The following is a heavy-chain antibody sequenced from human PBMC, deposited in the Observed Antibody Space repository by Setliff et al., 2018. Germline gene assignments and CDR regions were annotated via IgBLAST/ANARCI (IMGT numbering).Heavy chain of an antibody. CDR3: ARALYPSSFIGHNWFDP. V-gene: IGHV5-51*01. CDR2: IYPGDSIT. Sequence: PGESLKISCKGSGYSFSTCWIGWVRQMPGKGLEWMGIIYPGDSITRYSPSFQGQVTISADKSISTAYLQWSSLKASDTAMYYCARALYPSSFIGHNWFDPWGQGTLVTVSS. J-gene: IGHJ5*02. CDR1: GYSFSTCW. D-gene: IGHD2-2*01.